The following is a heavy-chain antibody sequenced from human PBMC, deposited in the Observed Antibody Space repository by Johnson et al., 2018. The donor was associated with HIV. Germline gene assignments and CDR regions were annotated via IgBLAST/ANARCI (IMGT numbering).Heavy chain of an antibody. Sequence: QLVESGGGVVQPGRSLRLSCAASGFTFSSYAMHWVRQAPGKGLEWVAAISYDGSNKYYADPVKGRLAFSRDNSKNTLSLAMNSLRAEDTAVYYCARSCPRWAAAGGAFDIWGQGTMVTVSS. D-gene: IGHD6-13*01. CDR3: ARSCPRWAAAGGAFDI. J-gene: IGHJ3*02. CDR1: GFTFSSYA. V-gene: IGHV3-30*09. CDR2: ISYDGSNK.